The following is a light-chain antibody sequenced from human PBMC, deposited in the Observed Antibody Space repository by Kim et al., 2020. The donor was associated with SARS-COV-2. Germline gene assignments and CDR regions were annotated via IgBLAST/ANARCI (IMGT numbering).Light chain of an antibody. CDR2: DTG. Sequence: PGGTVTLTCDSSTGAVTSGHFPYWFQQKPGQAPRTLFYDTGNRHSWTPARFSGSLRGGKAALTLSAAQAEDEADYYCLLSYSDSRVFGGGTQLTVL. CDR3: LLSYSDSRV. V-gene: IGLV7-46*01. CDR1: TGAVTSGHF. J-gene: IGLJ2*01.